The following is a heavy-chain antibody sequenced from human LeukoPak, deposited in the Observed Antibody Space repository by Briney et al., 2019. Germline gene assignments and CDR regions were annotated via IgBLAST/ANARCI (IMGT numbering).Heavy chain of an antibody. J-gene: IGHJ4*02. V-gene: IGHV4-30-2*01. D-gene: IGHD3-10*01. CDR3: AREGEPYGFDY. CDR2: VYHNGNL. CDR1: GGSLSSGTYS. Sequence: SQTLSLTCAVSGGSLSSGTYSWSWTRQPPGKGLEWIGYVYHNGNLYYNPSLKSRVTISVDRSKNQFSLNLKFVTAADTAVYYCAREGEPYGFDYWGQGALVTVSS.